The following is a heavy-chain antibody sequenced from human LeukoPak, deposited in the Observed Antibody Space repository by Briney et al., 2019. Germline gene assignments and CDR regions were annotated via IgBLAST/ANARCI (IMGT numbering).Heavy chain of an antibody. CDR3: ARETYFHY. J-gene: IGHJ4*02. Sequence: PGGSLRPSCVASGFTFSSYEMSWVRQAPGKGLEWLSYISSSGSTIYYADFVKGRFTISRDNAKNSVYLQMNSLRAEDTAVYYCARETYFHYWGQGTLLTVSS. V-gene: IGHV3-48*03. CDR1: GFTFSSYE. CDR2: ISSSGSTI.